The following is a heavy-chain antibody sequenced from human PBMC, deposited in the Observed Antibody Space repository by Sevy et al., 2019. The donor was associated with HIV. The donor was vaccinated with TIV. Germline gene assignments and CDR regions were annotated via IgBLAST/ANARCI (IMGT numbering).Heavy chain of an antibody. CDR3: ARGQYSSSSHPRRGLRYYYYMDV. CDR1: GGSFSGYY. CDR2: INHSGST. Sequence: SETLSLTCAVYGGSFSGYYWSWIRQPPGKGLEWIGEINHSGSTNYNPSLKSRVTISVDTSKNQFSLKLSSVTAADTAVYYCARGQYSSSSHPRRGLRYYYYMDVWGKGTTVTVSS. J-gene: IGHJ6*03. V-gene: IGHV4-34*01. D-gene: IGHD6-6*01.